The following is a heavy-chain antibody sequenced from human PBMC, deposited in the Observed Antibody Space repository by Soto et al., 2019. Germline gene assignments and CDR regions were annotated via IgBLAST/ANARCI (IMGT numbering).Heavy chain of an antibody. D-gene: IGHD2-2*01. J-gene: IGHJ3*01. Sequence: EVQLVESGGGLVHPSRSLRLSCTASGFTFDDYAMHWVRQAPGKGLEWVSSISWNSGNIVYADSVRGRFTISRDNAKTSLHLQMNSLSAEDTALYYCTKGASTSCFSAFDFWGQGTMVTVSS. CDR3: TKGASTSCFSAFDF. V-gene: IGHV3-9*01. CDR2: ISWNSGNI. CDR1: GFTFDDYA.